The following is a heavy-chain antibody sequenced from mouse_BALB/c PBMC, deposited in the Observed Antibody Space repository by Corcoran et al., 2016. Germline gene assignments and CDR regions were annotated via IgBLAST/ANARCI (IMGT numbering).Heavy chain of an antibody. V-gene: IGHV3-6*02. J-gene: IGHJ2*01. CDR1: GYSITSGYY. CDR3: AREVLPSIGLRYYVDY. Sequence: DVQLQESGPGLVKPSQSLSLTCSVTGYSITSGYYWNWIRQFPGNKLEWMGYISYDGSNNYNPSLKNRISITRYTSKNQFFLKLNSVTTEDTATYYCAREVLPSIGLRYYVDYWGQGTTLTVSS. CDR2: ISYDGSN. D-gene: IGHD1-1*01.